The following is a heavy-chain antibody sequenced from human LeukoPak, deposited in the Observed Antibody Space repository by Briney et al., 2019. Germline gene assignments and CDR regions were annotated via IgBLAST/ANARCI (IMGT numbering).Heavy chain of an antibody. CDR2: ISYDGSNK. J-gene: IGHJ4*02. D-gene: IGHD5-18*01. CDR3: AKDSSKWIQLWFDY. V-gene: IGHV3-30*18. CDR1: GFTFSSYG. Sequence: GRSLRLSCAASGFTFSSYGMHWVRQAPGMGLEWVAVISYDGSNKYYADSVKGRFTISRVNSKNTLYLQMNSLRAEDTAVYYCAKDSSKWIQLWFDYWGQGTLVTVSS.